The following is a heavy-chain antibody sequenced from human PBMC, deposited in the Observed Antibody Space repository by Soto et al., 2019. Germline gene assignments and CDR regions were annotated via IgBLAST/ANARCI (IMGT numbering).Heavy chain of an antibody. J-gene: IGHJ5*02. CDR2: INAGNGNT. CDR3: ARANAVVVPAAILFDP. Sequence: GASFKVSCKASGDTFTSYAMQWVRQAPGQRLEWMGWINAGNGNTKYSQKFQGRVTITRDTSASTAYMELSSLRSEDTAVYYCARANAVVVPAAILFDPWGQGTLVTAPQ. CDR1: GDTFTSYA. D-gene: IGHD2-2*01. V-gene: IGHV1-3*01.